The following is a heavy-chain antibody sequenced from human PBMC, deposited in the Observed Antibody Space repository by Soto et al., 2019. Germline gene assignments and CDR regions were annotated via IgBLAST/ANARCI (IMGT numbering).Heavy chain of an antibody. CDR2: MNPNSGNT. V-gene: IGHV1-8*01. Sequence: ASVKVCCKASGYTFTSYDINWVRQATGQGLEWMGWMNPNSGNTGYAQKFQGRVTMTRNTSISTAYMELSSLRSEDTAVYYCARVWLRPYSSSQEMRIWGQGTLVTVSS. J-gene: IGHJ4*02. CDR3: ARVWLRPYSSSQEMRI. D-gene: IGHD6-13*01. CDR1: GYTFTSYD.